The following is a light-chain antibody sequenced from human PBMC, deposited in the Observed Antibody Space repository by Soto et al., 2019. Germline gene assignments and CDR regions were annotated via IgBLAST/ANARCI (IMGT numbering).Light chain of an antibody. V-gene: IGKV3-20*01. CDR3: QQYDKWPRT. J-gene: IGKJ1*01. Sequence: EIVLTQSPGTLSLSPGERATLSCRASQSVRSSHLAWYQQMPGQAPRLLIFGASNRATGIPDRFSGSGSGTEFTLTISSLQSEDFAVYYCQQYDKWPRTFGQGTKVDIK. CDR2: GAS. CDR1: QSVRSSH.